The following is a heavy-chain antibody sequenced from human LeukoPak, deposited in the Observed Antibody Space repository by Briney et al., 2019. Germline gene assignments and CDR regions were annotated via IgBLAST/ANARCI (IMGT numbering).Heavy chain of an antibody. V-gene: IGHV3-66*01. D-gene: IGHD6-19*01. CDR3: ACSGPYSNGGVMTDY. CDR1: GLIVNNNY. Sequence: GGSLRLSCAASGLIVNNNYMSWVPQAPGKGLEWVSITYRDGNTNYADSVKGRFTISRDNSKNTLSLQMNSLRAEDTAVYYCACSGPYSNGGVMTDYWGQGTLVTVSS. J-gene: IGHJ4*02. CDR2: TYRDGNT.